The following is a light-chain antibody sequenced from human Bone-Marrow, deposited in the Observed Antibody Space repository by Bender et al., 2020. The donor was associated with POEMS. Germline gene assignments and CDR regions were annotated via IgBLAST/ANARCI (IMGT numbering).Light chain of an antibody. J-gene: IGLJ1*01. CDR2: EGS. CDR1: ASDIGSYNF. Sequence: QSVLTQPPSVSAAPGQTVTISCSGTASDIGSYNFVSWYQQHPGKAPKLLIYEGSKRPSGVSNRFSGSKSGNTASLTISGLQTEDEADYYCCSYAGSDTFVFGTGTKVTVL. CDR3: CSYAGSDTFV. V-gene: IGLV2-23*01.